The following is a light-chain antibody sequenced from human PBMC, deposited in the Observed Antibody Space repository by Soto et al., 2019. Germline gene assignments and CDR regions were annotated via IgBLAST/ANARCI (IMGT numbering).Light chain of an antibody. CDR1: QSVSDS. CDR3: QQRGNWPPIT. V-gene: IGKV3-11*01. Sequence: EVVLTQSPATLSLSPGERATLSCRASQSVSDSLAWYQQKPGQPPRLLIYDASNRATGIPARFSGSGSGTDFTLTINSLEPEDFAFYYCQQRGNWPPITFGQGTRLEIK. J-gene: IGKJ5*01. CDR2: DAS.